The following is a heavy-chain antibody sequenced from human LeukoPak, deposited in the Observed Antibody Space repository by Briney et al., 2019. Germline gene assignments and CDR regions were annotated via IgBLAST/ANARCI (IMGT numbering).Heavy chain of an antibody. Sequence: GGSLRLSCPASGFTFSNYWMSWVRQAPGKGLERVANIKQDGSEKYYVDSVKGRVTISRDNAKNSLYLQMNSLRAEDTAVYYCAKERWLQSGFDYWGQGTLVTVSS. D-gene: IGHD5-24*01. V-gene: IGHV3-7*01. J-gene: IGHJ4*02. CDR3: AKERWLQSGFDY. CDR1: GFTFSNYW. CDR2: IKQDGSEK.